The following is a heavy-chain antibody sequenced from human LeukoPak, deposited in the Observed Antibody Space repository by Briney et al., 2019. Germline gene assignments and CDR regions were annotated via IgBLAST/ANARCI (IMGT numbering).Heavy chain of an antibody. Sequence: SVKVSCKASGGTFSSYAISWVRQAPGQGLEWMGRIIPILGIANYAQEFQGRVTITADKSTSTAYMELSSLRSEDTAVYYCARDTGGYDYWGQGTLVTVSS. CDR2: IIPILGIA. D-gene: IGHD6-25*01. V-gene: IGHV1-69*04. J-gene: IGHJ4*02. CDR1: GGTFSSYA. CDR3: ARDTGGYDY.